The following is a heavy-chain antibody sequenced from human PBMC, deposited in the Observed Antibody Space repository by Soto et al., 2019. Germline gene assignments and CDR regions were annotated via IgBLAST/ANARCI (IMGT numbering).Heavy chain of an antibody. V-gene: IGHV3-11*06. J-gene: IGHJ4*02. CDR1: GFTFSDYY. D-gene: IGHD1-1*01. CDR2: GRNSGTFS. CDR3: ARSGDNYNRLDY. Sequence: PGGSLRLSCEGSGFTFSDYYISWIRQAPGKGLEWISYGRNSGTFSRYADSVKGRFSISRDNTKNLLYLQMNSLRAEDTAVYYCARSGDNYNRLDYWGQGTPVTVSS.